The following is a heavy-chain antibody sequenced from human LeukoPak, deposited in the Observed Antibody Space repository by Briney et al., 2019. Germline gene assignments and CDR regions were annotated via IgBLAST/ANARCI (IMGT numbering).Heavy chain of an antibody. Sequence: GGSLRLSCAASGFTFSSYEMNWVRQAPGKGLEWVSYISRSGSTIYYAASVKGRFTISRDNAKNSLYLQMNSLRAEDTAVYYCARDGKGRNRIGYYFDYWGQGTLVTVSS. J-gene: IGHJ4*02. CDR3: ARDGKGRNRIGYYFDY. CDR1: GFTFSSYE. CDR2: ISRSGSTI. D-gene: IGHD3-10*01. V-gene: IGHV3-48*03.